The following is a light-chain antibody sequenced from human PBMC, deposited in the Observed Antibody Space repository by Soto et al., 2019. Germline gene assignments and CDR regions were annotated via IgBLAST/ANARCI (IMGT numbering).Light chain of an antibody. Sequence: EVVLTQSPATLSVSPGERATLSCRASQSVTRNLAWYQQKPGQAPRLVIYDASTRATGIPARFSGSGSGTEFTLTISSLQSEDFAVYYCQQYSRWPPEITFGGGTRVDVK. CDR3: QQYSRWPPEIT. CDR1: QSVTRN. V-gene: IGKV3D-15*01. J-gene: IGKJ4*01. CDR2: DAS.